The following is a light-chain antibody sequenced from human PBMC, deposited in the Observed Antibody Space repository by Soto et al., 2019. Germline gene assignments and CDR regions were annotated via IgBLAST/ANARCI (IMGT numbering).Light chain of an antibody. Sequence: GDRVTITCRASQNINYWLAWYQHKPGKAPKLLIYDASSLESGVQSRFSGSGFGTEFTLTISSLQPEDFATYDCQPYHGYSTFGQGPKLEIK. V-gene: IGKV1-5*01. CDR2: DAS. CDR1: QNINYW. CDR3: QPYHGYST. J-gene: IGKJ2*01.